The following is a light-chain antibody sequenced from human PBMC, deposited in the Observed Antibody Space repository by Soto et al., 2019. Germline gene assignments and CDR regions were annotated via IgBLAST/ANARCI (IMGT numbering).Light chain of an antibody. CDR3: QQHGSSPLT. CDR1: QTVRNNY. V-gene: IGKV3-20*01. CDR2: DAS. J-gene: IGKJ4*01. Sequence: VLTQSPGTMTLLAGERPTLSRRRRQTVRNNYLAWYQQKPGQAHRLLIYDASSRATGIPDRFSGGGSGTDFTLTISRLETEEFAVYDCQQHGSSPLTFGGGTKVEIK.